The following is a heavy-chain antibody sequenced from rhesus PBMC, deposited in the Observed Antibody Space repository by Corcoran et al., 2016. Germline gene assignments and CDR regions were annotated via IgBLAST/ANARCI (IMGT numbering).Heavy chain of an antibody. CDR3: ASSSVGATHFDY. CDR2: IYDVGSST. V-gene: IGHV4-169*02. D-gene: IGHD1-44*02. J-gene: IGHJ4*01. Sequence: QVQLQESGPGLVKPSETLSVTCGVSGDSISCRFWHWIRQATGKGLEWIGCIYDVGSSTNYNPSLHIRVTLSVDTSKNQFSLKLTSVTAADTAVYYCASSSVGATHFDYWGQGVLVTVSS. CDR1: GDSISCRF.